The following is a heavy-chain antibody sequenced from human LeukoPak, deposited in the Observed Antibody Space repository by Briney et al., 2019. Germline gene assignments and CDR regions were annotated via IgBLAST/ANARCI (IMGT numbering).Heavy chain of an antibody. V-gene: IGHV3-23*01. CDR1: GFTFSSYA. J-gene: IGHJ5*02. CDR2: ITGDRTIV. D-gene: IGHD3-10*01. Sequence: GGSLRLSCVASGFTFSSYAMSWVRQAPGKGLEWVSAITGDRTIVYYADSVKGWFTISRDNSKNTLFLHMGSLRAEDTAVYYCAKDGLARGANWFDPWGQGTLVTVSS. CDR3: AKDGLARGANWFDP.